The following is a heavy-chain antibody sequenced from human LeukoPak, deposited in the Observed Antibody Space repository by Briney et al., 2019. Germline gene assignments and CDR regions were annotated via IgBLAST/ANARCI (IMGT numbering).Heavy chain of an antibody. V-gene: IGHV1-2*02. CDR2: INPNSGGT. J-gene: IGHJ6*03. CDR1: GYTFTGYY. CDR3: ARGVGGAPSYYYYYYMDV. Sequence: ASVKVSCKASGYTFTGYYMHWVRQAPGQGLEWMGWINPNSGGTNYAQKLQGRVTMTTDTSTSTAYMELRSLRSDDTAVYYCARGVGGAPSYYYYYYMDVWGKGTTVTVSS. D-gene: IGHD3-16*01.